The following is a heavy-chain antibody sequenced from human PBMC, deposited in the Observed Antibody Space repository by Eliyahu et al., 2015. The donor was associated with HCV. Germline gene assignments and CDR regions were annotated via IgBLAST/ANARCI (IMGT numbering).Heavy chain of an antibody. CDR1: GGSFSGYY. CDR3: ARVQWLKPRVGFDY. D-gene: IGHD3-22*01. Sequence: QVQLQQWGAGLLKPSETLSLTCAVYGGSFSGYYWXWIRQPPGKGLXWIGEINHSGSTNYNPSLKSRVTISVDTSKNQFSLKLSSVTAPDTAVYYCARVQWLKPRVGFDYWGQGTLVTVSS. V-gene: IGHV4-34*01. J-gene: IGHJ4*02. CDR2: INHSGST.